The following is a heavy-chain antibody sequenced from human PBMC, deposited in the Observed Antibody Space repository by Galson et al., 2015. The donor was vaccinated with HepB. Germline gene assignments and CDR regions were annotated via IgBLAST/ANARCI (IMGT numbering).Heavy chain of an antibody. CDR2: ISGSGGST. CDR3: ASTIVVVPAATTRHMDV. J-gene: IGHJ6*02. CDR1: GFTFSSYA. Sequence: SLRLSCAASGFTFSSYAMSWVRQAPGKGLEWVSAISGSGGSTYYADSMKGRFTISRDNSKNTLYLQMNSLRAEDTAVYYCASTIVVVPAATTRHMDVWGQGTTVTVSS. D-gene: IGHD2-2*01. V-gene: IGHV3-23*01.